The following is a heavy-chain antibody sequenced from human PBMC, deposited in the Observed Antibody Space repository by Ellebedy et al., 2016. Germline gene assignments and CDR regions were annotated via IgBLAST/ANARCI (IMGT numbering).Heavy chain of an antibody. CDR1: GFTVSGNY. CDR2: LYSGGTI. J-gene: IGHJ4*02. CDR3: ARGNEIPGPEPPDN. V-gene: IGHV3-66*01. D-gene: IGHD1-14*01. Sequence: GGSLRLSCAASGFTVSGNYMSWVRQAPGKGLEWVSVLYSGGTILYADSVKGRFTISRDNTKNTVYLQMNSLRAEDTALYYCARGNEIPGPEPPDNWGQGTLVTVSS.